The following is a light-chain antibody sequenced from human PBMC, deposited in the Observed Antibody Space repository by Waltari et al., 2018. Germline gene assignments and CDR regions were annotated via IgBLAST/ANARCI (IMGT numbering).Light chain of an antibody. CDR3: QQYDNFPIT. Sequence: DIQMTQSPSTLLASVGDRVTITCRATQRISTALAWYQKKPWKAPKILIYKASSLESWVRSSFSGSGSGTEFTLAISSLQPDDLATYYWQQYDNFPITFGQGTRLESK. V-gene: IGKV1-5*03. CDR1: QRISTA. CDR2: KAS. J-gene: IGKJ5*01.